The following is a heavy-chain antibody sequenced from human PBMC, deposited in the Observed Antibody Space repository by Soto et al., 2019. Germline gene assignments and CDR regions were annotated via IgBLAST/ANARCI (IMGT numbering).Heavy chain of an antibody. CDR2: IYYTGST. CDR1: GDSVSSGSHS. V-gene: IGHV4-61*01. J-gene: IGHJ4*01. CDR3: ARTSTGYGHGDY. Sequence: PSETLSLTCSVSGDSVSSGSHSWTWLRQPPGKGLEFIGYIYYTGSTNYNPSLESRVTISVDTSKNQISLKLTSVTAADTAVYYCARTSTGYGHGDYWGHGTLVTVSS. D-gene: IGHD2-15*01.